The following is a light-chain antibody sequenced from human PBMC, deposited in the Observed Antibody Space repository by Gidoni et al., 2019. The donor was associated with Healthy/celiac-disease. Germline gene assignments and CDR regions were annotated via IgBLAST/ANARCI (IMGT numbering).Light chain of an antibody. CDR2: AAS. V-gene: IGKV1-39*01. CDR1: QSISSY. CDR3: QQRYSTPLYT. J-gene: IGKJ2*01. Sequence: DIQMTQSPSSLSASVGDRVTIPCRASQSISSYLHSYQQKQGNAPKLLISAASSLQSGVPSRFSGSGSGTDFTLTISSLQPEDFATYYCQQRYSTPLYTFGHGTKLEIK.